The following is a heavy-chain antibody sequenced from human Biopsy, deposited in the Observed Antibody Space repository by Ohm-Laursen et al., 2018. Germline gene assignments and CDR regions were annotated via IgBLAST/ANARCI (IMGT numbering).Heavy chain of an antibody. CDR1: EFTFSVYS. J-gene: IGHJ6*02. V-gene: IGHV3-21*01. CDR2: ITSRTSST. Sequence: SLRLSCAASEFTFSVYSIVWVRQAPGKGLEWVSSITSRTSSTYYADSVKGRVTISRDNANNSVSLQMNNLRVDDTAVYYCARWYGDLFYYYNGMDVWGQGTTVTVSS. D-gene: IGHD3-10*01. CDR3: ARWYGDLFYYYNGMDV.